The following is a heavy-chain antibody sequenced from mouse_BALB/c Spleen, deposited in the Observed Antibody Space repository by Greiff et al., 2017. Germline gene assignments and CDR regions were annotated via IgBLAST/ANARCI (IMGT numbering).Heavy chain of an antibody. D-gene: IGHD2-2*01. V-gene: IGHV1-4*01. CDR1: GYTFTSYT. CDR2: INPSSGYT. J-gene: IGHJ3*01. Sequence: VHLVESGAELARPGASVKMSCKASGYTFTSYTMHWVKQRPGQGLEWIGYINPSSGYTNYNQKFKDKATLTADKSSSTAYMQLSSLTSEDSAVYYCARVGYWFAYWGQGTLVTVSA. CDR3: ARVGYWFAY.